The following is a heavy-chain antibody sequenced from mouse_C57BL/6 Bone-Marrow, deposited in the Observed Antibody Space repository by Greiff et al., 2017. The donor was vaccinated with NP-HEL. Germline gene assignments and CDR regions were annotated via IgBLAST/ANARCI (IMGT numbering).Heavy chain of an antibody. CDR1: GYAFSSSW. Sequence: QVQLQQSGPELVKPGASVKISCKASGYAFSSSWMNWVKQRPGTGLEWIGRLYPGDGDTNYNGKFKGQATLTADKSSSTAYMQLSGLTAEDSAVYFCARYPSYGYFDVWGTGTTVTVSS. V-gene: IGHV1-82*01. CDR3: ARYPSYGYFDV. CDR2: LYPGDGDT. D-gene: IGHD2-10*02. J-gene: IGHJ1*03.